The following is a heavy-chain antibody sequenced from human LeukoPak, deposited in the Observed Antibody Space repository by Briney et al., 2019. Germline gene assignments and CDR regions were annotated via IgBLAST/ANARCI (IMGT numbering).Heavy chain of an antibody. CDR1: GYSISSGYD. V-gene: IGHV4-38-2*02. J-gene: IGHJ4*02. CDR2: IYYRRTT. D-gene: IGHD3-22*01. Sequence: SETLSLTCAVSGYSISSGYDWGWIRQPPGKGLEWIASIYYRRTTYYNPSLKSRVTISVDTSKNQFSLKLSSVTAADTAVYYCARDRSANYYDSSGYYSNWGQGTLVTVSS. CDR3: ARDRSANYYDSSGYYSN.